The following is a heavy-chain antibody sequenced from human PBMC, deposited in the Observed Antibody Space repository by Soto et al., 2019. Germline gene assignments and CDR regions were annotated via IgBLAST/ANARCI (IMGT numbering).Heavy chain of an antibody. D-gene: IGHD1-1*01. CDR3: ARGSNDIDY. J-gene: IGHJ4*02. Sequence: QVQLVQSGAEVKKPGASVTVSCKASGYTCTSYGISWVRQAPGKGLEWMGWISAYNGNTNYAQKLQGRVTMATDTSTCTAYMGLRSLRSDDTALYYGARGSNDIDYWGQGTVVAVSS. V-gene: IGHV1-18*01. CDR1: GYTCTSYG. CDR2: ISAYNGNT.